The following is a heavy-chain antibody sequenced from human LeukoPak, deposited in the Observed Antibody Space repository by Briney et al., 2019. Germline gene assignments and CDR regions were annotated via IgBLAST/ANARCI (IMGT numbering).Heavy chain of an antibody. CDR3: ARDGGYYYDSSGYYIGY. V-gene: IGHV3-30*03. J-gene: IGHJ4*02. CDR2: ISYDGSNK. D-gene: IGHD3-22*01. CDR1: GFTFSSYW. Sequence: GGSLRLSCAASGFTFSSYWMSWVRQAPGKGLEWVAVISYDGSNKYYADSVKGRFTISRDNSKNTLYLQMNSLRAEDTAVYYCARDGGYYYDSSGYYIGYWGQGTLVTVSS.